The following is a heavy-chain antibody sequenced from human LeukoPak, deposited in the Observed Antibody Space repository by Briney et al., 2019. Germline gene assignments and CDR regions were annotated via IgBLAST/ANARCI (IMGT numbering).Heavy chain of an antibody. J-gene: IGHJ4*02. CDR2: IIPILGIA. Sequence: GASVKVSRKASGGTFSSYAISWVRQAPGQGLEWMGRIIPILGIANYAQKFQGRVTITADKSTSTAYMELSSLRSEDTAVYYCARDLDTAMVSGDYWGQGTLVTVSS. CDR1: GGTFSSYA. D-gene: IGHD5-18*01. CDR3: ARDLDTAMVSGDY. V-gene: IGHV1-69*04.